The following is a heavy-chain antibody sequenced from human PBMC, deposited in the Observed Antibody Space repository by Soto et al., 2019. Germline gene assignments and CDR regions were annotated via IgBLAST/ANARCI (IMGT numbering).Heavy chain of an antibody. CDR1: GGSISSGGYY. CDR2: IYYSGST. Sequence: SETLSLTCTVSGGSISSGGYYWSWIRQHPGKGLEWIGYIYYSGSTYYNPSLKSRVTISVDTSKNQFSLKLSSVTTADTAVYYCARGYIVVVVAENWFDPWGQGTLVTVSS. V-gene: IGHV4-31*03. J-gene: IGHJ5*02. CDR3: ARGYIVVVVAENWFDP. D-gene: IGHD2-15*01.